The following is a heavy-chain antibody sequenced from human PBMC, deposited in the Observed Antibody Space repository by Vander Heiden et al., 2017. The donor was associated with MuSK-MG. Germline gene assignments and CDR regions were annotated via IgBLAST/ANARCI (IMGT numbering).Heavy chain of an antibody. CDR2: IGPAGDT. CDR3: ARGGVGGIKDYYYYYGMDV. Sequence: EVQLVESGGGLVQPGRSLRLSCAASGFTFSSCNMHCVRQARGKGLEWVSAIGPAGDTYYPGSVEGRFTFSRENAKNSLYLQMNSLRDGDTAVYYCARGGVGGIKDYYYYYGMDVWGQGTTVTVSS. CDR1: GFTFSSCN. J-gene: IGHJ6*02. D-gene: IGHD3-10*01. V-gene: IGHV3-13*01.